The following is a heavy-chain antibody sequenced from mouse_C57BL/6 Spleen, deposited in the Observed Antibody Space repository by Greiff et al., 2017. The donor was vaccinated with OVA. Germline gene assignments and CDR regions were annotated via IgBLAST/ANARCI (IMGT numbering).Heavy chain of an antibody. J-gene: IGHJ4*01. V-gene: IGHV1-55*01. CDR3: GGAYEYDGYMDY. CDR1: GYTFTSYW. CDR2: IYPGSGST. Sequence: QVQLQQPGAELVKPGASVKLSCKASGYTFTSYWITWVKQRPGQGLEWIGDIYPGSGSTNYNEKFKSKATLTVDTSSSTAYMQLSSLPSADSAVCYCGGAYEYDGYMDYRGQGTTVTVSS. D-gene: IGHD2-4*01.